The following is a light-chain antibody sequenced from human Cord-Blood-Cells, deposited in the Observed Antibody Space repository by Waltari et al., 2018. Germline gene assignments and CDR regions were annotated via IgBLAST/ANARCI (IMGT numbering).Light chain of an antibody. Sequence: EIVLTQSPATLSLSPGDRATLSCRASQSVSSYLALYQQTPGQGPSLLIYDASNRATGIPARFSVSGSGTDFSLTISSLEPEDFAVYYCQQRSNWPPRITFGGGTKVEIK. CDR2: DAS. J-gene: IGKJ4*01. V-gene: IGKV3-11*01. CDR3: QQRSNWPPRIT. CDR1: QSVSSY.